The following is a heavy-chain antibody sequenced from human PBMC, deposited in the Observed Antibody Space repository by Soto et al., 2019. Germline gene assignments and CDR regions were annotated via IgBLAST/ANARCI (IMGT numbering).Heavy chain of an antibody. CDR3: ARDDAFGNENGFDI. CDR1: GFPFSTYG. J-gene: IGHJ3*02. CDR2: IVSDGSAK. D-gene: IGHD1-1*01. V-gene: IGHV3-33*01. Sequence: VGSLRLSCAVSGFPFSTYGFHWVRQPPGKGLEWVAVIVSDGSAKYHADSVEGRFTISRDNSKDTLYLQMNSLRAEDTAVYYCARDDAFGNENGFDIWGQGTMVTVSS.